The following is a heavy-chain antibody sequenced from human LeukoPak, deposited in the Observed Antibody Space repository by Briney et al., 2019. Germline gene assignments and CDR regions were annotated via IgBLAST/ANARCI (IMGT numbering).Heavy chain of an antibody. D-gene: IGHD3-10*01. V-gene: IGHV4-39*01. CDR1: GGSISSSPYY. CDR3: ARPTTGPATRGYDS. J-gene: IGHJ4*02. Sequence: PSETLSLTCTVSGGSISSSPYYWAWIRQPPGRGLEWIGSIYYRGNTYHNPSLKSRVTISVDTSKNQFSLSVISVTAADTAVYFCARPTTGPATRGYDSWGQGILVTVAS. CDR2: IYYRGNT.